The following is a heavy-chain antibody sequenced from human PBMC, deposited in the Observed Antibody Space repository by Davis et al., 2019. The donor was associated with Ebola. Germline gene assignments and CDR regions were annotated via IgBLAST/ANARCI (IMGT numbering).Heavy chain of an antibody. Sequence: HTGGSLRLSCAASGFTFSSYWMHWVRQAPGKGLVWVSRINSDGSSTSYADPVKGRFTISRDNSKNTLYLQMNSLRAEDTAVYYCAREGDYVWDAYFDYWGQGTLVTVSS. CDR1: GFTFSSYW. D-gene: IGHD3-16*01. J-gene: IGHJ4*02. CDR3: AREGDYVWDAYFDY. CDR2: INSDGSST. V-gene: IGHV3-74*01.